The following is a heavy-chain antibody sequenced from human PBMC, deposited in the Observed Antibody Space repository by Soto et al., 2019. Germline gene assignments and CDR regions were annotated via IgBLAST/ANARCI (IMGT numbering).Heavy chain of an antibody. V-gene: IGHV4-59*01. D-gene: IGHD6-13*01. J-gene: IGHJ5*02. CDR2: IYYSGHT. Sequence: QVQLQESGPGLVKPSETLSLTCTVSGAPITTYYWSWIRQPPGKGLEFIGYIYYSGHTRYNPSLKSRVTISIDNFNNQFSLKLSSVTAADTALYFCAAAVRSTWNQGLKESRFDPWGQGTLVTVSS. CDR3: AAAVRSTWNQGLKESRFDP. CDR1: GAPITTYY.